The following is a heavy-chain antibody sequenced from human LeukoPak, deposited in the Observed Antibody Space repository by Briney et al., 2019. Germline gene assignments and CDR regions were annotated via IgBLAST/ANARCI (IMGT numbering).Heavy chain of an antibody. CDR2: INPNSGDT. Sequence: ASVKVSCKASGYTFTGYYMHWMRQAPGQGLEWMGWINPNSGDTGYAQKFQGRITLTRDTSISTAYMELTRLTSDDTAVYYCARERPIVVVVAATDFDNWGQGTLVTVSS. V-gene: IGHV1-2*02. J-gene: IGHJ4*02. D-gene: IGHD2-15*01. CDR3: ARERPIVVVVAATDFDN. CDR1: GYTFTGYY.